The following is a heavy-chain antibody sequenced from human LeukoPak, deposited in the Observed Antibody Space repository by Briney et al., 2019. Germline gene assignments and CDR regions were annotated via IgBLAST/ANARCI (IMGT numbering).Heavy chain of an antibody. CDR3: AKTQRRADILTHSDY. CDR1: GFTFSSYG. D-gene: IGHD3-9*01. J-gene: IGHJ4*02. CDR2: ISYDGSNK. Sequence: GGSLRLSCAASGFTFSSYGMHWVRRAPGKGLEWVAVISYDGSNKYYADSVKGRFTISRDNSKNTLYLQMNSLRAEDTAVYYCAKTQRRADILTHSDYWGQGTLVTVSS. V-gene: IGHV3-30*18.